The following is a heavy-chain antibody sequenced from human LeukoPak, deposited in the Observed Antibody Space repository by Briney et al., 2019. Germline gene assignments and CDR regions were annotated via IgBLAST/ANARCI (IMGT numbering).Heavy chain of an antibody. CDR2: IYYSGST. CDR3: ARAQVSYDFWSGYYNPLYYFDY. Sequence: SETLSLTCTVSGGSISSYHWSWIRQPPGKGLEWIGYIYYSGSTNYNPSLKSRVTISVDTSKNQFSLKLSSVTAADTAVYYCARAQVSYDFWSGYYNPLYYFDYWGQGTLVTVSS. V-gene: IGHV4-59*01. D-gene: IGHD3-3*01. CDR1: GGSISSYH. J-gene: IGHJ4*02.